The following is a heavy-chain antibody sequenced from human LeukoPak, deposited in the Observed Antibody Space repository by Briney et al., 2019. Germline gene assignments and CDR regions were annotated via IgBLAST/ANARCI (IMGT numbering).Heavy chain of an antibody. J-gene: IGHJ4*02. CDR1: GYTFTSYG. D-gene: IGHD5-24*01. CDR2: ISAYNGNT. V-gene: IGHV1-18*01. CDR3: AREWRDGYNRKDINHDY. Sequence: GASVKVSCKASGYTFTSYGISWVRQAPGQGLEWMGWISAYNGNTNYAQKLQGRVTMTTDTSTSTAYMELRSLRSDDTAVYYCAREWRDGYNRKDINHDYWGQGTLVTVSS.